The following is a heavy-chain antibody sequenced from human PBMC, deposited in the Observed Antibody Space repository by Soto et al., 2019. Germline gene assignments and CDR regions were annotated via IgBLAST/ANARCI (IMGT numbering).Heavy chain of an antibody. CDR1: GYTFTGYY. CDR2: INPNSGGT. V-gene: IGHV1-2*02. CDR3: ARDRGFYCSSTSCHYSYYFDY. D-gene: IGHD2-2*01. J-gene: IGHJ4*02. Sequence: ASVKVSCKASGYTFTGYYMHWVRQAPGQGLEGMGWINPNSGGTNYAQKFQGRVTMTRDTSISTAYMELSRLRSDDTAVYYCARDRGFYCSSTSCHYSYYFDYWGQGTLVTVSS.